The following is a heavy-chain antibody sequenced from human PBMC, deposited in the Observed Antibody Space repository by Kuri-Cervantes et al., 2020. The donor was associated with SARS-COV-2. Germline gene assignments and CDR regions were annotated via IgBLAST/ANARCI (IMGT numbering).Heavy chain of an antibody. V-gene: IGHV1-2*02. D-gene: IGHD3-22*01. CDR1: GYTFTGYY. J-gene: IGHJ4*02. Sequence: ASVKVSCKASGYTFTGYYMHWVRQAPGQGLEWMGWINPNSGGTNYAQKFQGRVTITRNTSISTAYMELGSLRSEDTAVYYCARGEVPYDADYWGQGTLVTVSS. CDR3: ARGEVPYDADY. CDR2: INPNSGGT.